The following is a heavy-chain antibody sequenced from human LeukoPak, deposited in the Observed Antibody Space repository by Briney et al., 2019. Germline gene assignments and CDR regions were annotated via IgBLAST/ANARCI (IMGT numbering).Heavy chain of an antibody. J-gene: IGHJ3*02. CDR2: ISAYNGNT. V-gene: IGHV1-18*01. CDR1: GYTFTSYG. D-gene: IGHD3-3*01. CDR3: ARDQEDYDFWSEDAFDI. Sequence: ASVKVSCKASGYTFTSYGISWVRQAPGQGLEWMGWISAYNGNTNYAQKLQGRVTMTTDTSTSTAYVELRSLRSDDTAVYYCARDQEDYDFWSEDAFDIWGQGTMVTVSS.